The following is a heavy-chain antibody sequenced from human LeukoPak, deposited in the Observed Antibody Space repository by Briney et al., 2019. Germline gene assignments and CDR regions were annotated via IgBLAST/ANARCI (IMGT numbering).Heavy chain of an antibody. CDR3: ARVRELLPDY. CDR2: ISSSGSTI. D-gene: IGHD3-10*01. CDR1: RFTFSDYY. Sequence: GGSLRLSCPASRFTFSDYYMSWIRQAPEKGLEWVSYISSSGSTIYYADSVKGRFTISRDNAKNSLYLQMNSLRAEDTAVYYCARVRELLPDYWGQGTLVAVSS. J-gene: IGHJ4*02. V-gene: IGHV3-11*01.